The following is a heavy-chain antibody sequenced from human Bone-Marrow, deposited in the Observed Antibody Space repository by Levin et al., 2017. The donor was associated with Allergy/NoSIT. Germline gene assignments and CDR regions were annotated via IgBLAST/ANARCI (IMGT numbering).Heavy chain of an antibody. CDR2: IYWDDDK. D-gene: IGHD3-10*01. Sequence: QTLSLTCAFSGFSLHTSGVGVGWIRQPPGKALEWLALIYWDDDKRYSPSLMTRLTITKDTSKNQVVLTMTNMDPLDTATYYCAHVPTPAFGGFSLRYFGYWGQGTLVSVSS. J-gene: IGHJ4*02. CDR3: AHVPTPAFGGFSLRYFGY. CDR1: GFSLHTSGVG. V-gene: IGHV2-5*02.